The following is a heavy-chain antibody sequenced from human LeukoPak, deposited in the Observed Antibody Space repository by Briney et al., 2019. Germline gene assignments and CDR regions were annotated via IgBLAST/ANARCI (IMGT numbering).Heavy chain of an antibody. CDR1: GYTFTGYY. D-gene: IGHD6-13*01. V-gene: IGHV1-2*02. Sequence: GASVKVSCRASGYTFTGYYMHWVRQAPGQGLEWMGWINPNSGGTNYAQKFQGRVTMTRDTSISTAYMELSRLRSDDTAVYYCAIFETYSSPFDYWGQGTLVTVSS. J-gene: IGHJ4*02. CDR2: INPNSGGT. CDR3: AIFETYSSPFDY.